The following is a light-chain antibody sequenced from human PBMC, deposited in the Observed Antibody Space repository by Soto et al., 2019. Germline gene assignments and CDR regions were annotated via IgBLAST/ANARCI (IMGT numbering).Light chain of an antibody. CDR3: QQRSNRTT. Sequence: EIVLTQSPGTLSLSPGERATLSCRASQSVPRSYLAWYQQKPGQAPRLLIYDASSRATGIPDRFSGGGSGTDFTLTISRLEPEDFALYYCQQRSNRTTFGQGTRLEIK. CDR1: QSVPRSY. CDR2: DAS. J-gene: IGKJ5*01. V-gene: IGKV3D-20*02.